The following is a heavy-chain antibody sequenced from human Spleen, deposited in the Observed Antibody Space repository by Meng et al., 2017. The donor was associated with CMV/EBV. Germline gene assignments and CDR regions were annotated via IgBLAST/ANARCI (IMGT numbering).Heavy chain of an antibody. J-gene: IGHJ6*02. CDR3: ATNPLYTNDYYAMDV. D-gene: IGHD2-8*01. CDR2: ITGAGST. Sequence: LSLTCAASGFTFSDYAMTWVRQAPGKGLEWVSTITGAGSTYYADSVKGRFTISRDNSKNTLFLQMNSLRGEDTALYYCATNPLYTNDYYAMDVWGQGTTVTVSS. V-gene: IGHV3-23*01. CDR1: GFTFSDYA.